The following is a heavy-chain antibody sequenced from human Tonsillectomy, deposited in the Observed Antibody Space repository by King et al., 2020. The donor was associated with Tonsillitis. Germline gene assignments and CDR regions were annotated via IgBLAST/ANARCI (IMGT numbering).Heavy chain of an antibody. CDR1: GFTFSNAW. V-gene: IGHV3-15*01. D-gene: IGHD2-2*01. CDR3: ATEQLGYCTGPSCYDL. CDR2: IKSKTDGGTT. J-gene: IGHJ4*02. Sequence: VQLVESGGGLVKPGGSLRLSCAVSGFTFSNAWMSWVRQAPGKGLEWVGRIKSKTDGGTTDYAAPVKGRFTISRDDSKNTLYLQMNSLKTEDTAVYYCATEQLGYCTGPSCYDLWGQGTLVTVSS.